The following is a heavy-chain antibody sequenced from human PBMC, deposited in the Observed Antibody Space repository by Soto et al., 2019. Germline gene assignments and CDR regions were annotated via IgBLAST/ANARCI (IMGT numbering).Heavy chain of an antibody. J-gene: IGHJ3*02. V-gene: IGHV3-49*03. Sequence: GGSLRLSCTASGFTFGDYAMSWFRQAPGKGLEWVGFIRSKANGGTTKYAGSVKGRFTISRDDSKSIAYLQMNSLKTEDTAVYYCTRALMFDSSGWDAFDIWGQGTMVTVSS. CDR3: TRALMFDSSGWDAFDI. CDR1: GFTFGDYA. D-gene: IGHD3-22*01. CDR2: IRSKANGGTT.